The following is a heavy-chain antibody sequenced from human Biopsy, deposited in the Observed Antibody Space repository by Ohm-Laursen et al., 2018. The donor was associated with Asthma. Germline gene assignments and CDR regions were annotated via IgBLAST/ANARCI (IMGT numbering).Heavy chain of an antibody. CDR1: GFTFSSYG. CDR3: AKDVGWELPQYYFDY. Sequence: TLSLTCAASGFTFSSYGMHWVRQAPGKGLEWVAVISYDGSNKYYADSVKGRFTISRDNSKSTLYLQMNSLRAEDTAVYYCAKDVGWELPQYYFDYWGQGTLVTVSS. V-gene: IGHV3-30*18. CDR2: ISYDGSNK. J-gene: IGHJ4*02. D-gene: IGHD1-26*01.